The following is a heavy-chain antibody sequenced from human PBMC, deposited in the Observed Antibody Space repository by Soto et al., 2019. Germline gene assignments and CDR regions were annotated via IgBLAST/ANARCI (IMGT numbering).Heavy chain of an antibody. J-gene: IGHJ4*02. Sequence: ASVKVSCKASGGTFSSYAISWVRQAPGQGLEWMGGIIPIFGTANYAQKFQGRVTITADEPTSTAYMELSSLRSEDTAVYYCARRPPNSSSSYYFDYWGQGTLVTVSS. V-gene: IGHV1-69*13. CDR3: ARRPPNSSSSYYFDY. D-gene: IGHD6-13*01. CDR2: IIPIFGTA. CDR1: GGTFSSYA.